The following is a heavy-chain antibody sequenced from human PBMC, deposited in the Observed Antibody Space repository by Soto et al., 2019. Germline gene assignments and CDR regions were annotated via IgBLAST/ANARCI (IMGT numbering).Heavy chain of an antibody. V-gene: IGHV2-5*02. Sequence: QITLKGSGTTLVKPTQTLTLTCTFSGFSLSTSGVGGGWIRQPPGKALEWLALIYWDDDKRYSPSLKNRLTITKDTSKNQVVLTMTNMDPVDTASYYCAHSLWYGSGSIEAFDIWGQGTMVTVSS. CDR1: GFSLSTSGVG. J-gene: IGHJ3*02. CDR2: IYWDDDK. D-gene: IGHD3-10*01. CDR3: AHSLWYGSGSIEAFDI.